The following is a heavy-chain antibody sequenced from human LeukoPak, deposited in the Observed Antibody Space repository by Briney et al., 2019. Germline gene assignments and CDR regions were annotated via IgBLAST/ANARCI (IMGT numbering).Heavy chain of an antibody. V-gene: IGHV3-20*04. Sequence: PGRSLRLSCAASGFTFDDYGMSWVRQAPGQGLEWVSGINWNGDRIGYADSVKGRFSISRDNAKNSLYLQMNSLRAEDTAFYYCARVGAARATFDAFDFWGQGTMVTVS. D-gene: IGHD6-6*01. J-gene: IGHJ3*01. CDR1: GFTFDDYG. CDR3: ARVGAARATFDAFDF. CDR2: INWNGDRI.